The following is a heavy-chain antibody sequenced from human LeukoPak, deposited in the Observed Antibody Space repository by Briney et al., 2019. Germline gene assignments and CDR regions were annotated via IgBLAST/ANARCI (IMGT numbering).Heavy chain of an antibody. Sequence: SETLSLTCSVSRGSVSSGRYYWSWIRHPPGKGLEWIGYTYYSGSTNYNPSLKSRVTISVDTSKNQFSLKLSSVTAADTAVYYCARVDGYCSGGSCYSPFYYGMDVWGQGTTVTVS. V-gene: IGHV4-61*01. CDR3: ARVDGYCSGGSCYSPFYYGMDV. D-gene: IGHD2-15*01. J-gene: IGHJ6*02. CDR2: TYYSGST. CDR1: RGSVSSGRYY.